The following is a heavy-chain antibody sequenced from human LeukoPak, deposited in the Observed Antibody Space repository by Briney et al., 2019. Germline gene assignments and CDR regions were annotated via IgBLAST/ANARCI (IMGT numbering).Heavy chain of an antibody. Sequence: PETLSLTCAVSGGSISSSNWWSWVRQPPGKGLEWIGEIYHSGSTNYNPSLKSRVTISVDKSKNQFSLKLSSVTAADTAVYYCARVIHDSSGYLDAFDIWGQGTMVTVSS. CDR2: IYHSGST. J-gene: IGHJ3*02. V-gene: IGHV4-4*03. D-gene: IGHD3-22*01. CDR3: ARVIHDSSGYLDAFDI. CDR1: GGSISSSNW.